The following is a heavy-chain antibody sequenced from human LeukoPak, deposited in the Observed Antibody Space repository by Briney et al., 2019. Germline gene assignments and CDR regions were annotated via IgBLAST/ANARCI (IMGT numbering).Heavy chain of an antibody. V-gene: IGHV3-11*01. CDR2: ISVGGYAI. J-gene: IGHJ4*02. D-gene: IGHD2-8*02. Sequence: GPSLTLACAASGVFGSEYNTSWIRQAPEKRLEWVSLISVGGYAIHHGDSVKGRFTISRDTAKKSLFLQMNNLRLEDTAVYYCARLTGTFSRGADNWGQGTLVTVSS. CDR3: ARLTGTFSRGADN. CDR1: GVFGSEYN.